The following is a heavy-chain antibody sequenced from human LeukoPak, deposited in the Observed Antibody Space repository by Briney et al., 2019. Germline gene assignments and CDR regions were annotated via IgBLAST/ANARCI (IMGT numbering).Heavy chain of an antibody. D-gene: IGHD3-22*01. Sequence: GGSLRLSCAASGFTFSSYWMSWVRQAPGKGLEWVANIKQDGSEKYYVDSVKGRFTISRDNAKNSLYLQMNSLRAEDTAVYYCARDRRVFYDSSGYYEWFDYWGQGTLVTVSS. V-gene: IGHV3-7*01. J-gene: IGHJ4*02. CDR3: ARDRRVFYDSSGYYEWFDY. CDR1: GFTFSSYW. CDR2: IKQDGSEK.